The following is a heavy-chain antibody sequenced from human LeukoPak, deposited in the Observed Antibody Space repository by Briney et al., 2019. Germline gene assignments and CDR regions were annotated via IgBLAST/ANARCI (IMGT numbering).Heavy chain of an antibody. CDR3: ACPGGYCSSTSCFYYFDY. CDR2: IHYSGST. CDR1: GGSISSSNYF. V-gene: IGHV4-39*01. J-gene: IGHJ4*02. Sequence: SETLSLTCQVSGGSISSSNYFWDWIRQPPGKGLEWIGSIHYSGSTYYNPSLKSRVTISVDTSNNQLSLKLSSVTAADTAVYYCACPGGYCSSTSCFYYFDYWGQGTLVTVSS. D-gene: IGHD2-2*01.